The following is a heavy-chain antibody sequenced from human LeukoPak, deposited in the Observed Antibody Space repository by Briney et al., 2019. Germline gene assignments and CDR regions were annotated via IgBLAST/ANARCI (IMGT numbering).Heavy chain of an antibody. D-gene: IGHD3-10*01. J-gene: IGHJ6*04. V-gene: IGHV3-11*06. CDR1: GFTFSDYY. CDR2: ISSGSSYT. CDR3: ARDPRRRGYYGMDV. Sequence: PGGSLRLSCAASGFTFSDYYMSWIRQAPGKGLEWVSYISSGSSYTNYADSVKGRFTISRDNAKNSLYLQMNSLRAEDTAVYYCARDPRRRGYYGMDVWGKGTTVTVSS.